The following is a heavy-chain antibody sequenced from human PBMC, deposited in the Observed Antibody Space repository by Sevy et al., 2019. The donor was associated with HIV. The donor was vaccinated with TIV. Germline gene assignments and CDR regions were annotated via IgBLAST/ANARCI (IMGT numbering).Heavy chain of an antibody. V-gene: IGHV3-74*01. Sequence: GGSLRLSCAASGITLTPYWMHWVRQVPGKGLVWVSRINSDGSSTSYAESVKGRFTISRDNGKNTVYLQMKSLRVEDTAVYFCSRGLYYYDMRGHQEPGDYWARECWSPSPQ. J-gene: IGHJ4*02. CDR1: GITLTPYW. D-gene: IGHD3-22*01. CDR2: INSDGSST. CDR3: SRGLYYYDMRGHQEPGDY.